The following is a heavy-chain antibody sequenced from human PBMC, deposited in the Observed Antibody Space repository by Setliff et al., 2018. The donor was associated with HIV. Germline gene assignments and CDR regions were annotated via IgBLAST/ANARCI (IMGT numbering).Heavy chain of an antibody. CDR1: GYTFTGYY. J-gene: IGHJ3*02. CDR2: IIPSSGGT. CDR3: ASKVYCTNGVCLDAFDI. V-gene: IGHV1-2*06. Sequence: ASVKVSCKASGYTFTGYYIHWVRQAPGQGLEWIGRIIPSSGGTNYAQKFQGRVTMTRDTSISTAYMELSRLRSDDTAVYYCASKVYCTNGVCLDAFDIWGQGTMVTVSS. D-gene: IGHD2-8*01.